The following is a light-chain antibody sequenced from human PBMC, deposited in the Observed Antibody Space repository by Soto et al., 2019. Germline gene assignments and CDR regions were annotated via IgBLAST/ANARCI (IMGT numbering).Light chain of an antibody. CDR2: AAS. CDR1: QSISSY. CDR3: QQSYSGPLT. J-gene: IGKJ4*01. V-gene: IGKV1-39*01. Sequence: QMTQSPSSLSASVGDRVKITCRASQSISSYLNWYQQKPGKAPKVLIYAASSLQSGVPSRFSGIGSGTDFTLSISSLQPEDFATYYCQQSYSGPLTFGGGTRWIS.